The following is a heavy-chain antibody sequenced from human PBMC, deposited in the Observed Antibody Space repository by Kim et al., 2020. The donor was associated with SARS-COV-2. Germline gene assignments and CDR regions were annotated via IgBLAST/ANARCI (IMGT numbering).Heavy chain of an antibody. V-gene: IGHV4-34*01. J-gene: IGHJ4*02. CDR2: INHSGST. CDR1: GGSFSGYY. D-gene: IGHD3-22*01. Sequence: SETLSLTCAVYGGSFSGYYWSWIRQPPGKGLEWIGEINHSGSTNYNPSLKSRVTISVDTSKNQFSLKLSSVTAADTAVYYCARIHYYYDSSGYYYHFDYWGQGTLVTVSS. CDR3: ARIHYYYDSSGYYYHFDY.